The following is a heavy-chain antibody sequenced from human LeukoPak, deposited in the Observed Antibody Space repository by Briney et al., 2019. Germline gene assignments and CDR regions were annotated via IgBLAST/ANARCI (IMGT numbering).Heavy chain of an antibody. CDR2: IYYNGST. CDR1: GGSISSSSYY. V-gene: IGHV4-39*01. J-gene: IGHJ5*02. CDR3: ARRFLTIDNWFDP. D-gene: IGHD3-3*01. Sequence: PSETLSLTCTVSGGSISSSSYYWGWIRQPPGKGLDWIGSIYYNGSTYYNPSLKSRVTISVDTPKNQFSLKLSSVTAADTAVYYCARRFLTIDNWFDPWGQGILVTVSS.